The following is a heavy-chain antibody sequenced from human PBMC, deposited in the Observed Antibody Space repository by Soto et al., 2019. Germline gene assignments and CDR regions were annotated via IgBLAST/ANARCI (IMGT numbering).Heavy chain of an antibody. CDR3: ARDRGYSYGYSYYGMDV. V-gene: IGHV3-53*01. D-gene: IGHD5-18*01. Sequence: GSLRLSCAASGFTVSSNYMSWVRQAPGKGLEWVSVIYSGGSTYYADSVKGRFTISRDNSKNTLYLQMNSLRAEDTAVYYCARDRGYSYGYSYYGMDVWGQGTTVTVS. CDR2: IYSGGST. J-gene: IGHJ6*02. CDR1: GFTVSSNY.